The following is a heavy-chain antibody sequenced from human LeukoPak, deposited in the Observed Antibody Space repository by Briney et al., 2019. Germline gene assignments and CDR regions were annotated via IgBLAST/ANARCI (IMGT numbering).Heavy chain of an antibody. CDR3: AREANIVPAGDFDY. Sequence: GASVKVSCKASGYTFTSYDINWVRQATGQGLEWMGWMSPNSGNTGYAQNFQGRVTMTRNTSISTAYMELSSLRSEDTAVHYCAREANIVPAGDFDYWGQGTLVTVSS. J-gene: IGHJ4*02. V-gene: IGHV1-8*01. CDR1: GYTFTSYD. D-gene: IGHD2-2*01. CDR2: MSPNSGNT.